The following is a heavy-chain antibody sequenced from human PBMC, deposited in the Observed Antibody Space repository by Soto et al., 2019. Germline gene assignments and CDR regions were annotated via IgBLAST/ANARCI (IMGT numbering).Heavy chain of an antibody. CDR2: TGGSGGST. D-gene: IGHD3-10*01. Sequence: PGGSLRLSCAASGFPFSRYAMSWVRKVPGKGLEWVSATGGSGGSTYYPDSVKGRFTISRDKPNNTLYLQTNSLRAEDTAVYYCAKDPHGSGDSDYWGQGTLVSVSS. J-gene: IGHJ4*02. CDR3: AKDPHGSGDSDY. V-gene: IGHV3-23*01. CDR1: GFPFSRYA.